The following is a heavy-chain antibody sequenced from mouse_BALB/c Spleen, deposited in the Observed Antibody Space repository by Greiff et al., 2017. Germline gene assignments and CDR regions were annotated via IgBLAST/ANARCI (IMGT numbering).Heavy chain of an antibody. D-gene: IGHD2-1*01. CDR1: GFSLTSYG. Sequence: VMLVESGPGLVAPSQSLSITCTVSGFSLTSYGVHWVRQPPGKGLEWLGVIWAGGSTNYNSALMSRLSISKDNSKSQVFLKMNSLQTDDTAMYYCARKTYGNYWFAYWGQGTLVTVSA. J-gene: IGHJ3*01. CDR3: ARKTYGNYWFAY. V-gene: IGHV2-9*02. CDR2: IWAGGST.